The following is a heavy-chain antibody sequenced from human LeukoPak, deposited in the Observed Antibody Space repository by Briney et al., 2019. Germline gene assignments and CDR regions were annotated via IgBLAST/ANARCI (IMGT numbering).Heavy chain of an antibody. D-gene: IGHD3-16*01. CDR3: AKLWGTYDPLDI. Sequence: GRSLRLSCAVSGFTFSGFGMHWVRQAPGKGLEWVAVISYDGNNKFYGDSMKGRFTISRDNSKDTLYLQMTSLRPEDTAIYYCAKLWGTYDPLDIWGQGTLVTVSS. V-gene: IGHV3-30*18. CDR2: ISYDGNNK. CDR1: GFTFSGFG. J-gene: IGHJ3*02.